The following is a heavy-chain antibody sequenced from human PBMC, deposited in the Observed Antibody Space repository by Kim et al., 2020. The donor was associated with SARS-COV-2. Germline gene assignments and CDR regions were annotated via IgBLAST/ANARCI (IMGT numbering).Heavy chain of an antibody. CDR2: LTGGGART. CDR1: GFNIRDFA. V-gene: IGHV3-23*01. Sequence: GGSLRLSCAASGFNIRDFAMSWVRQGPGKGLEWVSALTGGGARTYYADSVKGRFTISRDTTKNTVHLEMSSLRAEDTAVYYCAKDVKESSSWYTVGYWG. J-gene: IGHJ4*01. D-gene: IGHD6-13*01. CDR3: AKDVKESSSWYTVGY.